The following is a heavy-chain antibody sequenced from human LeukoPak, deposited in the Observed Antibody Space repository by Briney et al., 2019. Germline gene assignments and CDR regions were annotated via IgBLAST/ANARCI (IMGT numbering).Heavy chain of an antibody. V-gene: IGHV4-59*01. CDR3: ASLGYCSGGSCYLGTGAFDI. CDR1: GGSISSYY. CDR2: IYYSGST. J-gene: IGHJ3*02. D-gene: IGHD2-15*01. Sequence: SETLSLTCTVPGGSISSYYWSWIRQPPGKGLEWIGFIYYSGSTNYNPSLKSRVTISVDTSKNQFSLKLSSVTAADTAVYYCASLGYCSGGSCYLGTGAFDIWGQGTMVTVSS.